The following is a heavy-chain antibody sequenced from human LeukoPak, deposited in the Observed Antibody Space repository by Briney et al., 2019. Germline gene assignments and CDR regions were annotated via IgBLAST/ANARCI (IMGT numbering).Heavy chain of an antibody. CDR2: INHSGST. V-gene: IGHV4-34*01. J-gene: IGHJ4*02. CDR3: ARGRGDDFWSGYYLRAGLNEY. CDR1: GGSFSGYY. D-gene: IGHD3-3*01. Sequence: PSETLSLTCAVYGGSFSGYYWSWIRQPPGKGLEWIGEINHSGSTNYNPSLKSRVTISVDTSKNQFSLKLSSVTAADTAVYYCARGRGDDFWSGYYLRAGLNEYWGQGTLVTVSS.